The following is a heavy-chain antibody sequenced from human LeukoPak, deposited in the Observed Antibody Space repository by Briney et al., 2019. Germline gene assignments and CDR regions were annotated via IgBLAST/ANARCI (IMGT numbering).Heavy chain of an antibody. D-gene: IGHD6-13*01. Sequence: SQTLSLTCAISGDSVSSNSAAWNWIRQSPSRGLEWLGRTYYRSKWYNDYAVSVKSRITINPDTSKNQFSLQLNSVTPEDTAVYYCARASYSSSWYVGHTNNWFDPWGQGTLVTVSS. CDR3: ARASYSSSWYVGHTNNWFDP. V-gene: IGHV6-1*01. CDR1: GDSVSSNSAA. J-gene: IGHJ5*02. CDR2: TYYRSKWYN.